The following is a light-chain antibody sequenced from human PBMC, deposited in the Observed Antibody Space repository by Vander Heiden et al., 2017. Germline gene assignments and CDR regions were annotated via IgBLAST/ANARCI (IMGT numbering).Light chain of an antibody. CDR3: QQDDSTPYT. J-gene: IGKJ2*01. V-gene: IGKV4-1*01. CDR2: WAS. Sequence: DIVMTQSPDSLAVSLGERATINCKSSQSVLYSSNNKNYLAWYQQKPGQPPKLLIYWASTRESGVPDRFSGSGSGTDFTLTISSLQAEDGAVDYCQQDDSTPYTFGQGTKLEIK. CDR1: QSVLYSSNNKNY.